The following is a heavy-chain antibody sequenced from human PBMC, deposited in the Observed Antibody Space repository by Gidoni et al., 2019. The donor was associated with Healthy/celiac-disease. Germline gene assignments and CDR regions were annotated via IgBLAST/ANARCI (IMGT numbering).Heavy chain of an antibody. CDR1: GFTFSSYD. D-gene: IGHD6-13*01. J-gene: IGHJ6*02. Sequence: ESGGGLVQPGGSLILSCAASGFTFSSYDMHWVRQATAKGLELVSAIGTAGDTYYPGSVKGRLTISRENSQNSLYLPMNSLRAGDTDVSYCARGGPERIAAAGAENRHPALDVWGQGTTVTGSS. V-gene: IGHV3-13*04. CDR2: IGTAGDT. CDR3: ARGGPERIAAAGAENRHPALDV.